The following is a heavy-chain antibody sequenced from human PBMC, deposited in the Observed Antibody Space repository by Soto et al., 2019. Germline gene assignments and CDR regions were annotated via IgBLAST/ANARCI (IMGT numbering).Heavy chain of an antibody. CDR3: TRLVPDFRSGYPWFDP. CDR1: GFTFSDSE. D-gene: IGHD3-3*01. Sequence: PGGSLRLSCAASGFTFSDSEMHWVRQASGKGLEWVGRIRSTTYNSATEFGASVKGRFTMSRDDSKSTAYLQMNSLKTDDTAVYYCTRLVPDFRSGYPWFDPWGQGTLVTVSS. V-gene: IGHV3-73*01. J-gene: IGHJ5*02. CDR2: IRSTTYNSAT.